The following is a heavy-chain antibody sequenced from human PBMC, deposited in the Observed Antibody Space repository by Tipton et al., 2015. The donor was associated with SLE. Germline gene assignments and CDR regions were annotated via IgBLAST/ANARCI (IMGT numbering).Heavy chain of an antibody. Sequence: TLSLTFSVSGDSISSTAYYWGWIRQPPGKGLEWIGSVYYSGGTYYNPSLKSRVTISVDTSKNQFSLKLSSVTAADTAVYYCAGQLWLHYFDYWGQGTLVSVSS. V-gene: IGHV4-39*07. CDR1: GDSISSTAYY. CDR2: VYYSGGT. D-gene: IGHD5-18*01. J-gene: IGHJ4*02. CDR3: AGQLWLHYFDY.